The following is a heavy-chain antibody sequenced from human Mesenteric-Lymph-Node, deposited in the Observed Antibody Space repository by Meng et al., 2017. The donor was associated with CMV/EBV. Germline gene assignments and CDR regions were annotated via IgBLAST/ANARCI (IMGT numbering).Heavy chain of an antibody. CDR3: ARVRRGSFDL. D-gene: IGHD3-16*01. CDR1: GLIVGSNH. V-gene: IGHV3-53*01. CDR2: LYSYGDP. J-gene: IGHJ4*02. Sequence: GGSLRLSCEASGLIVGSNHWSWVRQPPGERLEWVSILYSYGDPRYADSVGGRFTISRDNSKNTLYLQMTSLMAGDTAVYYCARVRRGSFDLRGRGTLVTVSS.